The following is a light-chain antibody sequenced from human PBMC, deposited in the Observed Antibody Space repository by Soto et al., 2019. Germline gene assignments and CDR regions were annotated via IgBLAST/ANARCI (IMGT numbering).Light chain of an antibody. Sequence: EIVLTQSPGTLSLSPGERATLSCRPSQSVSNSYLAWYQQKPGQAPRLLIYGASSRATGIPDRFSGSGSGTDFTLTIAGLEPEDFAVYYCQQYGSSPYTFGQGTELEIK. V-gene: IGKV3-20*01. CDR3: QQYGSSPYT. CDR1: QSVSNSY. J-gene: IGKJ2*01. CDR2: GAS.